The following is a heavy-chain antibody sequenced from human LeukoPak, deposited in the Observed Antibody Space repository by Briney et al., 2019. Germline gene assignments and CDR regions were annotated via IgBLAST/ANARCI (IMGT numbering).Heavy chain of an antibody. J-gene: IGHJ5*02. CDR3: ATGVLRYSPLGFDP. Sequence: ASVKVSCKVSGYTLTELSMHWVRQAPGNGLEWMGGFDPEDGETIYAQKFQGRVTMTEDTSTDTAYMDLSSLRSEDTAVYYCATGVLRYSPLGFDPWGQGTLVTVSS. CDR1: GYTLTELS. CDR2: FDPEDGET. D-gene: IGHD3-9*01. V-gene: IGHV1-24*01.